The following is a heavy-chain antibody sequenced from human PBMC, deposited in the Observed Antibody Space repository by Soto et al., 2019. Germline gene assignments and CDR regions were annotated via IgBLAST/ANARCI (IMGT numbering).Heavy chain of an antibody. CDR2: IYYSGST. V-gene: IGHV4-59*01. CDR1: GGSSSSYY. D-gene: IGHD6-19*01. J-gene: IGHJ4*02. Sequence: SETVSIACTVYGGSSSSYYWSWIRLPPGKGLEWIGYIYYSGSTNYNPSLKRRVTISVDTSKNQFSLKLSSVTAADTAVYYCAAYSSGWVGAYWSQGTLVTVSS. CDR3: AAYSSGWVGAY.